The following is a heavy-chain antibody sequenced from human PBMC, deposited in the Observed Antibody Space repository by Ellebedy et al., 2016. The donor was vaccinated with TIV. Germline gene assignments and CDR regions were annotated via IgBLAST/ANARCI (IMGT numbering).Heavy chain of an antibody. CDR1: GFTFSSYA. CDR3: VRDQMGSSYPFDY. D-gene: IGHD5-24*01. CDR2: VRDNGGTT. Sequence: GESLKISXAASGFTFSSYAMSWVRQAPGKGLEWVSAVRDNGGTTYYADSVKGRFTIFRDNSKNTLYLQMNSLRAEDTAVFYCVRDQMGSSYPFDYWGQGTLVTVSP. J-gene: IGHJ4*02. V-gene: IGHV3-23*01.